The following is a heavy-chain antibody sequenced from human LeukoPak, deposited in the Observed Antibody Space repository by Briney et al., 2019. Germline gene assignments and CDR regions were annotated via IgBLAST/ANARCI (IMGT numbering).Heavy chain of an antibody. CDR1: GFSFSTYA. J-gene: IGHJ6*04. CDR3: TRTGSLDV. CDR2: ISSSSSTI. V-gene: IGHV3-48*01. D-gene: IGHD1-26*01. Sequence: GGSLRLSCAASGFSFSTYAMNWVRQAPGKGLEWVSYISSSSSTIYYADSVKGRFTISRDNAKNSLYLQMNSLRAEDTAVHYCTRTGSLDVWGKGTTVTVSA.